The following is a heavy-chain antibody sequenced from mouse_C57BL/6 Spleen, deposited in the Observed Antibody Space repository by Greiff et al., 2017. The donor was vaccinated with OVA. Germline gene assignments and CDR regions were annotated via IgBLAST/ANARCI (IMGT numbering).Heavy chain of an antibody. CDR1: GFTFSDYY. V-gene: IGHV5-16*01. CDR2: INYDGSST. J-gene: IGHJ1*03. Sequence: EVHLVESEGGLVQPGSSMKLSCTASGFTFSDYYMAWVRQVPEKGLEWVANINYDGSSTYYLDSLKSRFIISRDNAKNILYLQMSSLKSEDTATYYCARDKAPGDWYFDVWGTGTTVTVSS. CDR3: ARDKAPGDWYFDV.